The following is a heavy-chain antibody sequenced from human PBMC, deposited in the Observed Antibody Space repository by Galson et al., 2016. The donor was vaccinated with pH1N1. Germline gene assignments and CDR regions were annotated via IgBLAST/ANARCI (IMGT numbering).Heavy chain of an antibody. CDR2: VNPGGSTI. CDR1: GYSFTSQW. J-gene: IGHJ3*02. Sequence: QSGAEVKKPGESLKISCKASGYSFTSQWIAWVRQVPGKGLEWVGVVNPGGSTIRYSPPFQGQVTISSDKSINIAYLHWNRLRASDTATYYCARQYHFGDYRGDALDIWGQGTVVIVSS. V-gene: IGHV5-51*03. D-gene: IGHD4-17*01. CDR3: ARQYHFGDYRGDALDI.